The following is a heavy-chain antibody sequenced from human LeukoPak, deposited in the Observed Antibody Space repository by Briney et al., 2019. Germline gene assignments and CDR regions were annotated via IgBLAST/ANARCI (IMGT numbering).Heavy chain of an antibody. CDR3: ARGPFDY. J-gene: IGHJ4*02. V-gene: IGHV1-8*02. CDR1: GGTFSSYA. CDR2: MNPNSGNT. Sequence: ASVKVSCKASGGTFSSYAINWVRQATGQGLEWMGWMNPNSGNTGYAQKFQGRVIMTRNTSISTAYMELSSLRSEDTAVYYCARGPFDYWGQGTLVTVSS.